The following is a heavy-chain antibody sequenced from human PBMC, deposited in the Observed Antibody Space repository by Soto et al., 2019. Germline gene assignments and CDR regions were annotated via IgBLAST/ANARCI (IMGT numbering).Heavy chain of an antibody. V-gene: IGHV3-30-3*01. Sequence: GESLKISCVASGFTFSTYAMHWVRQAPGKGLEWVAVISYDGSNKFYTDSVKGRFTISRDDSKNTLYLQMNSLRPEDTAVYYCARSDSHYDSSATFGSYWGQGTLVTVSS. CDR3: ARSDSHYDSSATFGSY. J-gene: IGHJ4*02. D-gene: IGHD3-22*01. CDR2: ISYDGSNK. CDR1: GFTFSTYA.